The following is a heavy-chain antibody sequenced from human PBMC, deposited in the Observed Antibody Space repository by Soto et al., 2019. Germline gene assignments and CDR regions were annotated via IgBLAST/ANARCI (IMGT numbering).Heavy chain of an antibody. Sequence: SETLSLTCTASGGSISGHSWSWLRQPPGKGLEWIVLIYYTVTPTYNPSLRGRLTISVDTSKNQFSLKLTSVSTAVTAVYYCARDGLMTLSNYALDHWGQETLVTASS. CDR1: GGSISGHS. CDR2: IYYTVTP. D-gene: IGHD1-7*01. V-gene: IGHV4-59*11. CDR3: ARDGLMTLSNYALDH. J-gene: IGHJ4*02.